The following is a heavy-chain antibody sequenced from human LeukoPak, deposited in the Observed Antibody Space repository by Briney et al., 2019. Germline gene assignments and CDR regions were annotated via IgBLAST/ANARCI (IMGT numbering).Heavy chain of an antibody. CDR2: INHSGST. J-gene: IGHJ5*02. D-gene: IGHD6-19*01. V-gene: IGHV4-34*01. CDR3: AREQWERARKMLPGYSSGWYVFSDARNNWFDP. CDR1: GGSFSGYY. Sequence: KPSGTLSLTCAVYGGSFSGYYWSWIRQPPGKGLEWIGEINHSGSTNYNPSLKSRVTISVDTSKNQFSLKLSSVTAADTAVYYCAREQWERARKMLPGYSSGWYVFSDARNNWFDPWGQGTLVTVSS.